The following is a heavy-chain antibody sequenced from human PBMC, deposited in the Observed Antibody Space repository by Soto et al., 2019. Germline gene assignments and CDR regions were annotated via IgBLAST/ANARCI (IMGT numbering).Heavy chain of an antibody. Sequence: GASVKVSCKASGGTFSSYAISWVRQAPGQGLEWMGGIIPIFGTANYAQKFQGRVTITADESTSTAYMELSSLRSEDTAVYYCASGGAAYSSSWYNWFALWGQGTLVTVSS. D-gene: IGHD6-13*01. V-gene: IGHV1-69*13. CDR3: ASGGAAYSSSWYNWFAL. CDR2: IIPIFGTA. CDR1: GGTFSSYA. J-gene: IGHJ5*02.